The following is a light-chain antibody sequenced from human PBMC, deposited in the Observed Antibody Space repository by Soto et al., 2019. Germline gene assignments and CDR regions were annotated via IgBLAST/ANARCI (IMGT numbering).Light chain of an antibody. CDR2: GAS. V-gene: IGKV3-20*01. J-gene: IGKJ3*01. CDR3: HHYGDSPIYT. Sequence: EIVLTQSPGTLSLSPGATATLSCRASQSVSRNYLAWFQQKPGQAPRLLIHGASSRAAGTPDRFSGSGSGTAFTLTISILEPEDFAVYYCHHYGDSPIYTFGPGTKVDFK. CDR1: QSVSRNY.